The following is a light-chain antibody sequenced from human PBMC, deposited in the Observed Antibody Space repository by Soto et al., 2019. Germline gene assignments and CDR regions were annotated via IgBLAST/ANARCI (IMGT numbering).Light chain of an antibody. CDR3: QQYDNLHIP. CDR1: QDISNY. J-gene: IGKJ3*01. CDR2: DAS. Sequence: DLQMTQSPSSLSASVGDRVTITCQASQDISNYLNWYQQKPGKAPKLLIYDASNLETGVPSRFSGSGSGTDFTFTISSLQPEDIATYYCQQYDNLHIPFGPGTKVDIK. V-gene: IGKV1-33*01.